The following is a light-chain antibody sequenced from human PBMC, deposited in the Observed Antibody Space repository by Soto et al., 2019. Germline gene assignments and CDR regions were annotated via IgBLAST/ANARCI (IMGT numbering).Light chain of an antibody. V-gene: IGKV3-15*01. CDR3: QQLDNYPRT. CDR1: QSVSTN. Sequence: VMTQSAAVLSVSTGERATLSCRASQSVSTNVAWYQQIPGQTPRLLIYGASTRATGIPVRFSGSGSGTDFTLTISSLQPEDFATYYCQQLDNYPRTFGPGTKVDIK. J-gene: IGKJ3*01. CDR2: GAS.